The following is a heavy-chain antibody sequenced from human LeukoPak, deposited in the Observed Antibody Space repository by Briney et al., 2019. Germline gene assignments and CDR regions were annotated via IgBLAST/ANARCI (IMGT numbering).Heavy chain of an antibody. V-gene: IGHV4-39*01. CDR3: ARHPLGITFGGVIVSNYFDY. CDR1: GSSISSSSYY. D-gene: IGHD3-16*02. J-gene: IGHJ4*02. Sequence: SETLSLTCTVSGSSISSSSYYWGWIRQPPGKGLEWIGSIYYSGSTYYNPSLKSRVTISVDTSKNQFSLKLSSVTAADTAVYYCARHPLGITFGGVIVSNYFDYWGQGTLVTVSS. CDR2: IYYSGST.